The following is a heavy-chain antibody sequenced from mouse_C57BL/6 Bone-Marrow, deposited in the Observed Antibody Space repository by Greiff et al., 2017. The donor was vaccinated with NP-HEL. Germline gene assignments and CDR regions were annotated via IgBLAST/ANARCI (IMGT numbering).Heavy chain of an antibody. V-gene: IGHV14-4*01. Sequence: EVKLVESGAELVRPGASVKLSCTASGFNIKDDYMHWVKQRPEQGLEWIGWIDPENGDTEYASKFQGKATITADTSSNTAYLQLSSLTSEDTAVYYCTTLAWYFDVWGTGTTVTVSS. CDR2: IDPENGDT. J-gene: IGHJ1*03. CDR1: GFNIKDDY. CDR3: TTLAWYFDV.